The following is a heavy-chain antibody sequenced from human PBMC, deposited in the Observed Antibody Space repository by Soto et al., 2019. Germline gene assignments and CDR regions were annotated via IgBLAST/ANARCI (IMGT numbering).Heavy chain of an antibody. Sequence: QVQLQESGPGLVKPSQTLSLTCTVSGGSISSGGYYWSWIRQHPGKGMEWIGYIYYSGSTYYNPSLQSRITISVDTSKNQFSLTLSSVPAADTAVYYCAREQVRVSTGAPGRKAVWFYYWGQGTLVAVSS. CDR2: IYYSGST. CDR1: GGSISSGGYY. CDR3: AREQVRVSTGAPGRKAVWFYY. J-gene: IGHJ4*02. D-gene: IGHD2-21*01. V-gene: IGHV4-31*03.